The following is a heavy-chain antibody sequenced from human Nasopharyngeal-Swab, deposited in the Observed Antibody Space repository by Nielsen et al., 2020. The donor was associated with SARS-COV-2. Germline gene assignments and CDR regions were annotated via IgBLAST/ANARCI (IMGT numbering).Heavy chain of an antibody. CDR3: ARGYSSGWYDY. Sequence: GESLKISCQGSGYTFSNYWIGWARQMPGKGLEWMGVIYPGDSDTRYNPSLQRQVTISVVKSISTAYLQWNSLQASDSAIYYCARGYSSGWYDYWGQGALVTVSS. J-gene: IGHJ4*02. CDR1: GYTFSNYW. V-gene: IGHV5-51*01. CDR2: IYPGDSDT. D-gene: IGHD6-19*01.